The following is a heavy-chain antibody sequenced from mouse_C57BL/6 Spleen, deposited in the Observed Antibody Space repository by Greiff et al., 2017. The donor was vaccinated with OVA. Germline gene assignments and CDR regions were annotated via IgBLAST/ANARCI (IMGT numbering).Heavy chain of an antibody. CDR1: GFTFSSYA. CDR2: ISSGGDYI. J-gene: IGHJ2*01. Sequence: EVKVVESGEGLVKPGGSLKLSCAASGFTFSSYAMSWVRQTPEKRLEWVAYISSGGDYIYYADTVKGRFTISRDNARNTLYLQMSSLKSEDTAMYYCTRIPSIYYDYDAYFDYWGQGTTLTVSS. CDR3: TRIPSIYYDYDAYFDY. D-gene: IGHD2-4*01. V-gene: IGHV5-9-1*02.